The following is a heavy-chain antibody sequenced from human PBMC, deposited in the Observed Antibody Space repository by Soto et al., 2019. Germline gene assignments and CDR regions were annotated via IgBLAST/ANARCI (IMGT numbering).Heavy chain of an antibody. V-gene: IGHV3-30-3*01. D-gene: IGHD3-3*01. CDR1: GFTFSSSA. CDR2: ISYDGSNK. J-gene: IGHJ4*02. Sequence: QVQLVESGGGVVQPGRSLRLSCAASGFTFSSSAMHWVRQAPGKGLEWVAVISYDGSNKYYADSVKGRFTISRDNSKNTLYLQMNSLRAGDTAVYYCARDKRDLRFLEWSYYFDYWGQGTLVTVSS. CDR3: ARDKRDLRFLEWSYYFDY.